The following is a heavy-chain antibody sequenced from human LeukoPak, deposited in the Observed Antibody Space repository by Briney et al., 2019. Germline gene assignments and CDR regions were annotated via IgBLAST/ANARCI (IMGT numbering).Heavy chain of an antibody. D-gene: IGHD2-15*01. V-gene: IGHV3-23*01. CDR1: GFTFSSYA. Sequence: GGSLRLSCTASGFTFSSYAMSWVRQPPGKGLEWVSLISGGGDSTYYADPVKGRFTISRDNSKNTLYLEMNSLRAEDTAVYYCGKDRNVYCSGGSCYTLWGQGTLVTVSS. CDR2: ISGGGDST. J-gene: IGHJ4*02. CDR3: GKDRNVYCSGGSCYTL.